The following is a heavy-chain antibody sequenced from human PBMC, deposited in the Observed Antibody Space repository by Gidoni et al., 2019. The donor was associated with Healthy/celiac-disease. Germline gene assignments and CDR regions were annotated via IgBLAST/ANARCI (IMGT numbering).Heavy chain of an antibody. V-gene: IGHV4-31*03. D-gene: IGHD2-15*01. CDR1: GGSIRSGGYY. CDR2: IYYSGST. Sequence: QVQLQESGPGLVKPSQTLSLTCTVSGGSIRSGGYYWSWIRQHPGKGLEWIGYIYYSGSTYYNPSLKSRVTISVDTSKNQFSLKLSSVTAADTAVYYCARVVVVAASSNFDYWGQGTLVTVSS. J-gene: IGHJ4*02. CDR3: ARVVVVAASSNFDY.